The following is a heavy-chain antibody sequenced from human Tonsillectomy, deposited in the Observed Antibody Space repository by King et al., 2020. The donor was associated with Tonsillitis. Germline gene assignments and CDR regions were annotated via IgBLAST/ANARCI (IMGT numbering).Heavy chain of an antibody. CDR3: ARDLYGGFGDFGY. V-gene: IGHV4-59*01. Sequence: VQLQESGPGLVKPSETLSLTCTFSGGSISSYYWSWIRQPPGKGLEWIGYIYYSGSTNYNPSLMSRVTISIHTSKNQFSLKLSSVTAADTAVYYCARDLYGGFGDFGYWGQGTLVTVSS. CDR1: GGSISSYY. CDR2: IYYSGST. J-gene: IGHJ4*02. D-gene: IGHD3-10*01.